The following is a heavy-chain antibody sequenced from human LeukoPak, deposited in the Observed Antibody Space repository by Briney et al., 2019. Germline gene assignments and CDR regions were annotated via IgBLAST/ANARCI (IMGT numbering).Heavy chain of an antibody. V-gene: IGHV1-2*02. J-gene: IGHJ4*02. CDR2: INPNSGGT. Sequence: ASVKVSCKASGYTFTGYYMHWVRQAPGQGLEWMGWINPNSGGTNYAQKFQGRVTTTRDTSISTAYMELSRLRSDDTAVYYCARDYYDSSGYYLPDYWGQGTLVTVSS. CDR3: ARDYYDSSGYYLPDY. D-gene: IGHD3-22*01. CDR1: GYTFTGYY.